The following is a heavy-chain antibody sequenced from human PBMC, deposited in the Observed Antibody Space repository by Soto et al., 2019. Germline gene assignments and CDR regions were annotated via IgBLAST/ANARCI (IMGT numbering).Heavy chain of an antibody. V-gene: IGHV1-18*01. CDR3: ARGGAARHLDS. CDR1: GYSFTKFD. Sequence: ASVKVARKTSGYSFTKFDVSWVRQAPGQGLEWIGFVSANNGFTHFAQKFQGRVSVKTDTSTSTVYLDLRSLSSDDTAVYYCARGGAARHLDSWGQGTPVTVSS. D-gene: IGHD6-6*01. CDR2: VSANNGFT. J-gene: IGHJ5*01.